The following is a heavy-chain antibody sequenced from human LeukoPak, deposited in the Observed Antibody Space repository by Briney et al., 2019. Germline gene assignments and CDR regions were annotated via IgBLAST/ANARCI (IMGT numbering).Heavy chain of an antibody. CDR3: ASYDSHGVWTYNFDY. CDR2: IKQGGSEK. D-gene: IGHD3/OR15-3a*01. J-gene: IGHJ4*02. Sequence: GGSLRLSCAASGFTFSSYWMSWVRQAPGKGLEWVANIKQGGSEKYYVDSVKGRFTISRDNAKNSLYLQMNSLRAEDTAVYYCASYDSHGVWTYNFDYWGQGTLVTVSS. V-gene: IGHV3-7*01. CDR1: GFTFSSYW.